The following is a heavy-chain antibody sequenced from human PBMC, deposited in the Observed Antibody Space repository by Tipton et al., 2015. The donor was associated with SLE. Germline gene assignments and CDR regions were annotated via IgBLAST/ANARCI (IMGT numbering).Heavy chain of an antibody. V-gene: IGHV4-59*07. CDR1: GDSISSNY. Sequence: TLSLTCTVSGDSISSNYWSWIRQSPGKGLEWIGYVYDNGGTNYNPSLKSRATISKDTSNNQFSLKLSSMTAADTAVYYCARLPYSYSNPFDYWGQGTLVTAPS. D-gene: IGHD5-18*01. CDR2: VYDNGGT. J-gene: IGHJ4*02. CDR3: ARLPYSYSNPFDY.